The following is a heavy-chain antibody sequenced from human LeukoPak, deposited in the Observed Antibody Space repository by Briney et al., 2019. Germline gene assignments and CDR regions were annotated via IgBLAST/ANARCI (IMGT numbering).Heavy chain of an antibody. Sequence: SETLSLTCSVSGDSITSTSYYWSWIRQPPGKGLEWIGEINHSGSTNYNPSLKSRVTISVDTSKNQFSLKLTSVTAADTAVYYCAKLTSGSLLWAWGQGTLVTVSS. D-gene: IGHD1-26*01. V-gene: IGHV4-39*07. CDR3: AKLTSGSLLWA. J-gene: IGHJ5*02. CDR1: GDSITSTSYY. CDR2: INHSGST.